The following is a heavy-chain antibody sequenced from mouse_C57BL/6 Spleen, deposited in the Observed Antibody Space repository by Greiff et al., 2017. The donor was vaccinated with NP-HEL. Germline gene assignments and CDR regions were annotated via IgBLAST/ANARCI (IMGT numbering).Heavy chain of an antibody. Sequence: VQLQQSGAELARPGASVKMSCKASGYTFTSYTMHWVKQRPGQGLEWIGYINPISGYTKYNQKFKDKATLTADKSSSTAYMQLSSLTSEDSAVYYCARSALYAMDYWGQGTSVTVSS. CDR2: INPISGYT. CDR3: ARSALYAMDY. CDR1: GYTFTSYT. V-gene: IGHV1-4*01. J-gene: IGHJ4*01.